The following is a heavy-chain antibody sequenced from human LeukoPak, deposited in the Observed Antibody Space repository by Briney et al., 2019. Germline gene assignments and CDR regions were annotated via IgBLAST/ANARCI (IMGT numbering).Heavy chain of an antibody. CDR2: IWYDGSNK. V-gene: IGHV3-33*08. CDR1: GFMFSSSW. D-gene: IGHD2-15*01. Sequence: AGGSLRPSCVDSGFMFSSSWMSWVRQAPGKGLEWVAVIWYDGSNKYYADSVKGRFTISRDNSKNTLYLQMNSLRAEDTAVYYCARSENIVVVVAATLDYWGQGTLVTVSS. J-gene: IGHJ4*02. CDR3: ARSENIVVVVAATLDY.